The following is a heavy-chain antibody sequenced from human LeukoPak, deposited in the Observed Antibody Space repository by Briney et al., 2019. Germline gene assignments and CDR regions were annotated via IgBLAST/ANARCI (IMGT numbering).Heavy chain of an antibody. CDR1: GFTFSSYW. CDR3: ARLRDGYNYYYYYYMDV. Sequence: PGGSLRLSCAASGFTFSSYWMSWVRQAPGKGLEWVANIKQDGSEKYYEDSVKGRFTISRDNAKNSLYLQMNSLRAEGTAVYYCARLRDGYNYYYYYYMDVWGKGTTVTVSS. J-gene: IGHJ6*03. CDR2: IKQDGSEK. D-gene: IGHD5-24*01. V-gene: IGHV3-7*01.